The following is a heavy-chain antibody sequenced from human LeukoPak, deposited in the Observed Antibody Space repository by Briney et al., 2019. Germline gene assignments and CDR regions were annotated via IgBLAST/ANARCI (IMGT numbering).Heavy chain of an antibody. CDR1: GFTFSSYS. J-gene: IGHJ4*02. V-gene: IGHV3-21*04. D-gene: IGHD5-12*01. CDR2: ISSSSSYI. CDR3: AKAGGGGPYSGYDHFDY. Sequence: GGSLRLSCAASGFTFSSYSMNWVRQAPGKGLEWVSSISSSSSYIYYADSVKGRFTISRDNAKNSLYLQMNSLRAEDTAVYYCAKAGGGGPYSGYDHFDYWGQGTLVTVSS.